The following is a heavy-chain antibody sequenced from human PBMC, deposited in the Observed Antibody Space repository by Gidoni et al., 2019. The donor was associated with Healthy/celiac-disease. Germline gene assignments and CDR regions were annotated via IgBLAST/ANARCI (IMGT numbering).Heavy chain of an antibody. V-gene: IGHV3-13*04. CDR3: ARGGLNGNYFDY. Sequence: EVQLVESGGGLVQPGGSLRLSCAASGFTFSSYDMHLVRQATEKGLEWVSAIGTAGDTYYPGSVKGRFTISRENAKNSLYLQMNSLRAGDTAVYYCARGGLNGNYFDYWGQGTLVTVSS. D-gene: IGHD2-8*01. CDR1: GFTFSSYD. J-gene: IGHJ4*02. CDR2: IGTAGDT.